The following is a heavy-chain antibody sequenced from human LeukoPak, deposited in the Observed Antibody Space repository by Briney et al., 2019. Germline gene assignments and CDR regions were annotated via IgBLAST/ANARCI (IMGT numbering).Heavy chain of an antibody. D-gene: IGHD5-18*01. CDR2: INTNTGNP. Sequence: ASVKVSCKASGYTFTSYAMNWVRQAPGQGLEWMGWINTNTGNPTYAQGFTGRFVFSLDTSVSTAYLQISSLKAEDTAVYYCARLVTGGYSYGPLDYWGQGTLVTVSS. V-gene: IGHV7-4-1*02. J-gene: IGHJ4*02. CDR3: ARLVTGGYSYGPLDY. CDR1: GYTFTSYA.